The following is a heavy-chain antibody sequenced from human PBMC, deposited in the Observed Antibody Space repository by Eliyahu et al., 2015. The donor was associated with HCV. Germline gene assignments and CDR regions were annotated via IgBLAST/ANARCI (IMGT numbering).Heavy chain of an antibody. CDR2: IYYSGTT. J-gene: IGHJ6*02. V-gene: IGHV4-30-4*08. CDR3: ARDRYCSGTYCQYGMDV. CDR1: GGSISSGDYY. D-gene: IGHD2-15*01. Sequence: QVQLQESGPGLVEPSQTLSLTCXVSGGSISSGDYYWTWIRQPPGKGLECVGYIYYSGTTYYNPSLKSRVSISLDTSNNQFSLKLSSLTAADTAVYYCARDRYCSGTYCQYGMDVWGQGTTVIVSS.